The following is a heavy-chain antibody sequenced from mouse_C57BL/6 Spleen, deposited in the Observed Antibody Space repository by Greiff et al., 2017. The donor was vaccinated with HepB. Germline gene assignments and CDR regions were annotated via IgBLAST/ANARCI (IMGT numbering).Heavy chain of an antibody. D-gene: IGHD1-1*01. CDR1: GYAFSSSW. J-gene: IGHJ4*01. CDR3: ARETTVVAYYAMDD. Sequence: VQLQQSGPELVKPGASVKISCKASGYAFSSSWMNWVKQRPGKGLEWIGRIYPGDGDTNYNGKFKGKATLTADKSSSTAYMQLSNLTSEDSAVYVCARETTVVAYYAMDDWGKGTSVTVSS. CDR2: IYPGDGDT. V-gene: IGHV1-82*01.